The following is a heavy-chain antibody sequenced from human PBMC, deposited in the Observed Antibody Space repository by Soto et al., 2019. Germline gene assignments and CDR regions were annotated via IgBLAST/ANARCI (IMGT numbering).Heavy chain of an antibody. CDR2: ISHDGQNK. J-gene: IGHJ3*02. CDR1: GFALSNAV. Sequence: QVQLVESGGGVVQPGKSLRLSCAASGFALSNAVMHWVRQTPGNGLEWVARISHDGQNKNYGHSVKGRFTISKDDSENLVFLEVYSLRSEDSAIYYCARETHSSGRAGGFSIWGRGTLVTVSS. CDR3: ARETHSSGRAGGFSI. D-gene: IGHD3-22*01. V-gene: IGHV3-30*03.